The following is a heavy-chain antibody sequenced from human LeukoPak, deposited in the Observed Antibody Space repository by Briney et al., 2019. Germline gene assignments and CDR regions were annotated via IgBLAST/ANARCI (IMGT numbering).Heavy chain of an antibody. V-gene: IGHV1-18*04. J-gene: IGHJ4*02. Sequence: ASVKVSCKASGYTFTGYYMHLVRQAPGQGLEWMGWISANSGNTNYAQKYQGRVTMTTDTSASTVYMELRSLRSDDTAVYYCARDRWYTFDNWGQGTLITVSS. CDR2: ISANSGNT. CDR3: ARDRWYTFDN. CDR1: GYTFTGYY. D-gene: IGHD4-23*01.